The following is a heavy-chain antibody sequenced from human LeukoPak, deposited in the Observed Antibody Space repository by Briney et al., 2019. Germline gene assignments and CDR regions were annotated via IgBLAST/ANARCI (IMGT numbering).Heavy chain of an antibody. D-gene: IGHD2-2*01. Sequence: SVKVSCKASGYTFTSYGISWVRQAPGQGLEWMGGIIPIFGATNYAQKFQGRVTITTDESTSTAYMDLSSLRSEDTAVYYCASVPTAARYFDYWGQGTLVTVSS. CDR1: GYTFTSYG. V-gene: IGHV1-69*05. CDR3: ASVPTAARYFDY. J-gene: IGHJ4*02. CDR2: IIPIFGAT.